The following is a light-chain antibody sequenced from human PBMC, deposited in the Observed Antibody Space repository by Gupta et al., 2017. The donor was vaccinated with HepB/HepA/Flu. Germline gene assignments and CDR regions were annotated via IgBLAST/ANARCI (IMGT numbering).Light chain of an antibody. J-gene: IGKJ1*01. CDR3: QQYNDWPRT. Sequence: EILMTQSPATLSVSLGDRATLSCRASQSISNDLAWYQQKPGQAPRFLNYDSSSRATGIPARFSGGGSATEITLTISSLQAEDFAIYYFQQYNDWPRTFGQGTKVEI. CDR2: DSS. V-gene: IGKV3-15*01. CDR1: QSISND.